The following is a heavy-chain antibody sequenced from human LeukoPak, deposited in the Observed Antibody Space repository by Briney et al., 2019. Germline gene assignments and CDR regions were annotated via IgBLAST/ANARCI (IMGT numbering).Heavy chain of an antibody. CDR1: GGSFSGYY. V-gene: IGHV4-34*01. J-gene: IGHJ6*02. D-gene: IGHD6-25*01. CDR3: ARGVSGYYYYGMDV. CDR2: INHSGST. Sequence: PSETLSLTCAVYGGSFSGYYWSWIRQPPGKGLEWIGEINHSGSTNYNPSLKSRVTISVDTSKSQFSLKLSSVTAADTAVYYCARGVSGYYYYGMDVWGQGTTVTVSS.